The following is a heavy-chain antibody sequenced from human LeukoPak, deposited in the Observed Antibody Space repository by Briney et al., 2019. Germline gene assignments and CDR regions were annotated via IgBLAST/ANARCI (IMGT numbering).Heavy chain of an antibody. D-gene: IGHD3-22*01. J-gene: IGHJ6*03. V-gene: IGHV3-21*01. CDR3: ARMPEDYDSSGYYQAYYYYYMDV. Sequence: PGGSLRLSCAASGFTFSSYSMNWVRQAPGKGLEWVSSISSSSSYIYYADSAKGRFTISRDNAKNSLYLQMNSLRAEDTAVYYCARMPEDYDSSGYYQAYYYYYMDVWGKGTTVTVSS. CDR1: GFTFSSYS. CDR2: ISSSSSYI.